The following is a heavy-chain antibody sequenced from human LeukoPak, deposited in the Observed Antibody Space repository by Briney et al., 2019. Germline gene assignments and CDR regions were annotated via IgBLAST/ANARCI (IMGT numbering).Heavy chain of an antibody. CDR3: ARSQGSGYYRIDVFDI. D-gene: IGHD3-22*01. V-gene: IGHV4-30-2*01. CDR2: IYHTGST. J-gene: IGHJ3*02. Sequence: PSETLSLTCAVSGGSISSGAYSRSWIRQPPGKGLEWIGYIYHTGSTYYNPSLRSRVTISVDRSKNQFSLKLSSVTAADTAVYYCARSQGSGYYRIDVFDIWGQGTMVTVSS. CDR1: GGSISSGAYS.